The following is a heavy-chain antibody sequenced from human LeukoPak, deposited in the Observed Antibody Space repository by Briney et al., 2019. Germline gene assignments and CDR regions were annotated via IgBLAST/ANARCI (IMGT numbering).Heavy chain of an antibody. CDR1: GGSFSGYY. J-gene: IGHJ6*03. Sequence: SETLSLTCAVYGGSFSGYYWSWIRQPPGKGLEWIGEINHSGSTNYNPSLKSRVTISVDTSKNQFSLKLSSVTAADTAVYYYARGGYKHTPSYYYYYYMDVWGKGTTVTVSS. CDR2: INHSGST. D-gene: IGHD3-22*01. V-gene: IGHV4-34*01. CDR3: ARGGYKHTPSYYYYYYMDV.